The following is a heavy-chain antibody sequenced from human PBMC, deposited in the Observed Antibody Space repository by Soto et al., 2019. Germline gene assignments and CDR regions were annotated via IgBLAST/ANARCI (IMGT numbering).Heavy chain of an antibody. CDR3: ATTHLRYFDWLPEY. Sequence: GASVKVSCKVSGHTLTDLSMHWVRQAPGKGLEWMGGFDPEDGETIYAQKFQGRVTMTEDTSTDTAYMELSSLRSEDTAVYYCATTHLRYFDWLPEYWGHGTMVTVSS. CDR1: GHTLTDLS. CDR2: FDPEDGET. D-gene: IGHD3-9*01. J-gene: IGHJ3*01. V-gene: IGHV1-24*01.